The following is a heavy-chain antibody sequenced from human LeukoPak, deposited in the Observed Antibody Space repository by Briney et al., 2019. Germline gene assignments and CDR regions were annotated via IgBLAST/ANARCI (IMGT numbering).Heavy chain of an antibody. V-gene: IGHV3-23*01. J-gene: IGHJ4*02. CDR3: ARAHGRHLGDFA. CDR1: GIAFDKNA. Sequence: TGGSLRLSCAAFGIAFDKNAMTWVRRVPGKGLEWVSTISHNGVATYYADSVKGRFTISRDNSKNTLYLQMNSLRAEDTAVYYCARAHGRHLGDFAWGQGTLVTVSS. CDR2: ISHNGVAT. D-gene: IGHD3-16*01.